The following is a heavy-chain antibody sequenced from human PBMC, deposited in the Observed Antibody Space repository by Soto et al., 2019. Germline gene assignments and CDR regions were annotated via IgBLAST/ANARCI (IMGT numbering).Heavy chain of an antibody. CDR3: AKDIEYSSSPLSAYYNPHGMDV. Sequence: QVQLVESGGGVVQPGRSLRLSCAASGFNLRNYGIHWVRQAPAKGLERVAATSFDGSDGYYADSVKGRFTISRDDSKNTLYLQMNGLITEDTAVYYCAKDIEYSSSPLSAYYNPHGMDVWGQGTTVTVS. D-gene: IGHD6-6*01. J-gene: IGHJ6*02. CDR1: GFNLRNYG. V-gene: IGHV3-30*18. CDR2: TSFDGSDG.